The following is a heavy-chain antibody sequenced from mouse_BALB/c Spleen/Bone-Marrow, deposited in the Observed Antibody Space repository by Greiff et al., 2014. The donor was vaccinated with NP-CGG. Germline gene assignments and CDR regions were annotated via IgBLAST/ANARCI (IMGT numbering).Heavy chain of an antibody. CDR1: GFSLTSYG. D-gene: IGHD2-1*01. V-gene: IGHV2-3*01. CDR3: AKYGNYPYALDY. J-gene: IGHJ4*01. CDR2: IWGDGST. Sequence: QVQLQQSGPGLVAPSQSLSITCTVSGFSLTSYGVSWVRQPPGKGLEWLGVIWGDGSTNYHSPLTSRLNISKDNSKSQVFLKLNSLQTDGTATYYCAKYGNYPYALDYWGQGTSVTVSS.